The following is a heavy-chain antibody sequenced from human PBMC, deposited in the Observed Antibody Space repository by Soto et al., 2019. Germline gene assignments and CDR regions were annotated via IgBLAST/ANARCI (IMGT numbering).Heavy chain of an antibody. CDR3: ARDGLDRLHYYYGMDV. Sequence: ASVKVFCKASGYSFTGYYMQWVRQAPGQGLEWMGWINSNSGATNYAQKFQGRVTMTRDTSISTAYMELSRLKSDDTAVYYCARDGLDRLHYYYGMDVWGLGTTVTVSS. D-gene: IGHD6-19*01. CDR1: GYSFTGYY. J-gene: IGHJ6*02. V-gene: IGHV1-2*02. CDR2: INSNSGAT.